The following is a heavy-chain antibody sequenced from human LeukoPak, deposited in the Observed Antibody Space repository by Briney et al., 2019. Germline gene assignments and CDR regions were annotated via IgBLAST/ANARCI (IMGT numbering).Heavy chain of an antibody. D-gene: IGHD6-13*01. CDR1: GFTFSSYA. CDR2: ISGSGGST. CDR3: AKDLGHSSSWYMYAFDI. V-gene: IGHV3-23*01. Sequence: GSLRLSCAASGFTFSSYAMSWVRQAPGKGLEWVSAISGSGGSTYYADSVKGRFTISRDNSKNTLYLQMNSLRAEDTAVYYCAKDLGHSSSWYMYAFDIWGQGTMVTVSS. J-gene: IGHJ3*02.